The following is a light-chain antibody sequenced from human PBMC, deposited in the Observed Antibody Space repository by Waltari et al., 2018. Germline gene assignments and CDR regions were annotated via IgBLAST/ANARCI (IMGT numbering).Light chain of an antibody. V-gene: IGLV2-11*01. CDR1: SSDVGGYHY. CDR3: CSYAGSYTFV. J-gene: IGLJ1*01. CDR2: DVF. Sequence: QSALTQPRSVSGSPGQSVTISCTGTSSDVGGYHYVSWYHQHPGKAPKLIIYDVFERPSGVPDRFSGSKSGNTASLTVSGLQAEDEAEYYCCSYAGSYTFVFGTGTKVTVL.